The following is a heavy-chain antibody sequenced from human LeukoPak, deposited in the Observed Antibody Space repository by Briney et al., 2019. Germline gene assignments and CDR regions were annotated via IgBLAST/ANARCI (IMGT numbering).Heavy chain of an antibody. V-gene: IGHV3-72*01. J-gene: IGHJ4*02. D-gene: IGHD1-26*01. CDR1: GFTFSGHY. Sequence: GGSLRLSCAASGFTFSGHYIDWVRQAPGKGLEWVGRIRKKVNSYTTEYGASVKGRFTISRDDSENSVYLQMDSLKTEDTAVYYCVGVGQLYYFDYWGQGTLVTVSS. CDR2: IRKKVNSYTT. CDR3: VGVGQLYYFDY.